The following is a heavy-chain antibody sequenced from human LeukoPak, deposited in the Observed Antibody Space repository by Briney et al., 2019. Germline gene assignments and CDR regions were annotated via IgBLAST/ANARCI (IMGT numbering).Heavy chain of an antibody. D-gene: IGHD6-19*01. Sequence: GGSLRLSCVVSGFTFSKYWMTWVRQAPGKGLEWVANINQDGSDKYYVDSVKGRFTISRDNAKNSLYLQMGSLRAEDTAVYYCAIYEIAVPALDYWGQGTLVTVSS. J-gene: IGHJ4*02. CDR2: INQDGSDK. CDR3: AIYEIAVPALDY. V-gene: IGHV3-7*05. CDR1: GFTFSKYW.